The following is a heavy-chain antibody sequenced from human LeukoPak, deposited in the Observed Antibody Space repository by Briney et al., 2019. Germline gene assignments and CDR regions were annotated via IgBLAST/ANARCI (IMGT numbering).Heavy chain of an antibody. J-gene: IGHJ6*03. CDR3: ARGSVQLWLRDTYYYMDV. CDR1: GLTFDDYA. D-gene: IGHD5-18*01. V-gene: IGHV3-20*04. CDR2: INWNGRIT. Sequence: PGGSLRLSCAASGLTFDDYAMNWVRQVPGRGLEWVSGINWNGRITEYADSVKDRFTISRQSTKNSLYLYMNNLGGEDTALYFCARGSVQLWLRDTYYYMDVWAKGTTVTVSS.